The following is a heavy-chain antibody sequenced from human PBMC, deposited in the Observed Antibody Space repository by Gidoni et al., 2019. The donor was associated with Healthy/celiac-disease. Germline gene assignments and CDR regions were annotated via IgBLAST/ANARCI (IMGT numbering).Heavy chain of an antibody. CDR2: ISYDGSNK. Sequence: QVQLVESGGGVVQPGRSLRLSCAASGFTFSSYAMHWVRQAPGKGLEWVAVISYDGSNKYYADSVKGRFTISRDNSKNTLYLQMNSLRAEDTAVYYCARESPAYYSSSWNYYYGMDVWGQGTTVTVSS. CDR3: ARESPAYYSSSWNYYYGMDV. CDR1: GFTFSSYA. J-gene: IGHJ6*02. V-gene: IGHV3-30*04. D-gene: IGHD6-13*01.